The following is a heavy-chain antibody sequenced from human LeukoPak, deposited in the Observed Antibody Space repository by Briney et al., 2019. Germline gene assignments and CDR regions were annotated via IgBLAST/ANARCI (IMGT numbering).Heavy chain of an antibody. Sequence: GGSLRLSCAASGFTFSSYSMNWVRQAPGKGLEWVSSISSSSSYIYYADSVKGGFTISRDNAKNSLYLQMNSLRAEDTAVYYCARDWNYYDSSGYYPYYYGMDVWGQGTTVTVSS. CDR2: ISSSSSYI. V-gene: IGHV3-21*01. J-gene: IGHJ6*02. CDR1: GFTFSSYS. CDR3: ARDWNYYDSSGYYPYYYGMDV. D-gene: IGHD3-22*01.